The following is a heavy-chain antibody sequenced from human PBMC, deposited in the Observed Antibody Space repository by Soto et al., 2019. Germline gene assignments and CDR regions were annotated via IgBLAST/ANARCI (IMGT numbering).Heavy chain of an antibody. J-gene: IGHJ4*02. CDR1: GGSISSYY. CDR2: IYYSGST. CDR3: ARAPLDYGDYGGYFDC. Sequence: SETLSLTCTVSGGSISSYYWSWIRQPPGKGLEWIGYIYYSGSTNYNPSLKSRVTISVDTSKNQFSLKLSSVTAADTAVYYCARAPLDYGDYGGYFDCWGQGTLVTVSS. D-gene: IGHD4-17*01. V-gene: IGHV4-59*01.